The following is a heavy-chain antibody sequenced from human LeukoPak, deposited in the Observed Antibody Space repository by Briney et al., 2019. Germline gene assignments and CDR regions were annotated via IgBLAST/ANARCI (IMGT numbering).Heavy chain of an antibody. CDR3: GRNYYGQIDY. V-gene: IGHV3-74*01. CDR1: GFTFSSFW. Sequence: GGSLRLSCAASGFTFSSFWMHWVRQVPGKGLVWVSRMNSDGSITTYADSVKGRFTISRDNAKNTLYLQMNSLRAEDTAVYYCGRNYYGQIDYSGQGTLVTVSS. D-gene: IGHD3-10*01. J-gene: IGHJ4*02. CDR2: MNSDGSIT.